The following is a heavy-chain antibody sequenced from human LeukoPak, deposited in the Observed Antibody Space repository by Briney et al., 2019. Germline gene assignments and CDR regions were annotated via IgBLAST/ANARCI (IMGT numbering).Heavy chain of an antibody. CDR1: GGTFSSYA. CDR2: INPNSGGT. D-gene: IGHD6-19*01. J-gene: IGHJ4*02. V-gene: IGHV1-2*06. Sequence: ASVKVSCKASGGTFSSYAISWVRQAPGQGLEWMGRINPNSGGTNYAQKFQGRVTMTRDTSISTAYMELSSLRSDDTAVYYCARIWLVRGYTYFDQWGQGTLVTVSS. CDR3: ARIWLVRGYTYFDQ.